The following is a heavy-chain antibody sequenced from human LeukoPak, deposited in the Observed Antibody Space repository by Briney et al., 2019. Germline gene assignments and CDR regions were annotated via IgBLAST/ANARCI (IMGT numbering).Heavy chain of an antibody. V-gene: IGHV1-24*01. CDR1: GYTLTEFS. J-gene: IGHJ6*03. CDR2: FDPEDGET. D-gene: IGHD3-22*01. CDR3: ARGAMIVVPYYYYMDV. Sequence: GASVKVSCKVSGYTLTEFSMHWVRQAPGKGLEWMGGFDPEDGETIYAQELQGRVTMTKDTSTDTAYMELSSLRSEDTAVYYCARGAMIVVPYYYYMDVWGKGTTVTVSS.